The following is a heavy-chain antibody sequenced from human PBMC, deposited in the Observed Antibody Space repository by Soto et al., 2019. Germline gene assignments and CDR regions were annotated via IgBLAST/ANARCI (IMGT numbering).Heavy chain of an antibody. CDR1: GYTFTDYF. V-gene: IGHV1-2*02. J-gene: IGHJ5*02. CDR2: INPKSRGT. CDR3: ARVTLKAGNWFDP. Sequence: VKVSCKTSGYTFTDYFIHWVRQAPGQGFEWMGWINPKSRGTNYAQKFQGRVTMTRDTSNSTAYMELRGLTSDDTAVYYCARVTLKAGNWFDPWGQGTLVTVSS.